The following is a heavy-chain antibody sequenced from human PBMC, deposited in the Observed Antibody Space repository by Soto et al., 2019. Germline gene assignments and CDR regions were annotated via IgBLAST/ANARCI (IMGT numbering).Heavy chain of an antibody. Sequence: SQTLSLTCAISGDSVSSNSAAWNWIRQSPSRGLEWLGRTYYRSKWYNDYAVSVKSRITINPDTPKNQFSLQLNSVTPEDTAVYYCAREDIVLMVYAIGYYGMDVWGQGTTVTVSS. CDR1: GDSVSSNSAA. J-gene: IGHJ6*02. CDR2: TYYRSKWYN. CDR3: AREDIVLMVYAIGYYGMDV. V-gene: IGHV6-1*01. D-gene: IGHD2-8*01.